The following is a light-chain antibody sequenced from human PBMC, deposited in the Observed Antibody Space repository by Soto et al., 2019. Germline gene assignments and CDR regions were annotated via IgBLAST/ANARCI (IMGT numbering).Light chain of an antibody. J-gene: IGKJ1*01. CDR3: QQLNNYPWT. CDR2: KAS. CDR1: QSISHW. V-gene: IGKV1-5*03. Sequence: DIQMTQSPSTLSASVGDRVTIACRASQSISHWLAWYQQKPGKAPNLLIYKASYLETGVPSRFSGSGSGTEFTLTISSLQPDDFAIYYCQQLNNYPWTFGQGTKV.